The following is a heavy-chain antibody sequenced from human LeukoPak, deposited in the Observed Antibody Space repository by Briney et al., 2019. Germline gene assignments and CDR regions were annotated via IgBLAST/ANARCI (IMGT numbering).Heavy chain of an antibody. CDR2: INSDGSST. CDR3: ATSWGDMATIWAFFDY. D-gene: IGHD5-24*01. J-gene: IGHJ4*02. Sequence: PGGSLRLSCAASGFTFSSYWMHWVRQAPGKGLVWVSRINSDGSSTSYADSVKGRFTIPRDNAKNTLYLQMNSLRAEDTAVYYCATSWGDMATIWAFFDYWGQGTLVTVSS. V-gene: IGHV3-74*01. CDR1: GFTFSSYW.